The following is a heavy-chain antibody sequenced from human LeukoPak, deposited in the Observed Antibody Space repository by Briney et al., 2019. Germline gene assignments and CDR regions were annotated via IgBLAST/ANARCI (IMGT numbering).Heavy chain of an antibody. D-gene: IGHD2-2*01. Sequence: SVKVSWKASGGTFSSYAISWVRQAPGQGLVWMGGIIPIFGTANYAQKFQGRVTITADESTSTAYMELSSLRSEDTAVYYCAREYCSRGFCYYYGMDVWGQGTTVTVSS. V-gene: IGHV1-69*01. CDR2: IIPIFGTA. CDR1: GGTFSSYA. CDR3: AREYCSRGFCYYYGMDV. J-gene: IGHJ6*02.